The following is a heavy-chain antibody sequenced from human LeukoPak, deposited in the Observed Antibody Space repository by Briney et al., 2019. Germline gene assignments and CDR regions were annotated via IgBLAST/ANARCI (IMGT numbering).Heavy chain of an antibody. CDR3: ARGLSAIVY. D-gene: IGHD2-15*01. V-gene: IGHV4-61*01. CDR1: GGSVSSGSYY. CDR2: IYYSGST. J-gene: IGHJ4*02. Sequence: PSETLSLTCTVSGGSVSSGSYYWRWIRQPPGKGLEWIGYIYYSGSTNYNPSLKSRVTISVDTSKNQFSLKLSSVTAADTAVYYCARGLSAIVYWGQGTLVTVSS.